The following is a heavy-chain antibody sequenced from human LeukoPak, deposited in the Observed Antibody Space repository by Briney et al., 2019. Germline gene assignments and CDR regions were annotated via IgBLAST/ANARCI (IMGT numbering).Heavy chain of an antibody. Sequence: PGGSLRLSCAASGFTFSSYGMHWVRQASGKGLEWVAIISYDGSNKNYVDSVKGRFTVSRDNSKNTLYLQMNSLRAEDTAVYYCARETVTTDGPKDYWGQGTLVTVSS. CDR2: ISYDGSNK. CDR3: ARETVTTDGPKDY. CDR1: GFTFSSYG. V-gene: IGHV3-30*03. D-gene: IGHD4-17*01. J-gene: IGHJ4*02.